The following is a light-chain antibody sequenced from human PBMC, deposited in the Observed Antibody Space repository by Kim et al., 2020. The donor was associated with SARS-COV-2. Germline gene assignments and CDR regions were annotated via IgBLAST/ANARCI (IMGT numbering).Light chain of an antibody. CDR1: SSDVGSYNL. Sequence: GQSITISCTGTSSDVGSYNLVSWYQQHPGKAPKLMIYEGSKRPSGVSNRFSGSTSGNTASLTISGLQAEDEADYYCCSYAGSSTLVFGGGTQLTVL. J-gene: IGLJ2*01. CDR2: EGS. V-gene: IGLV2-23*01. CDR3: CSYAGSSTLV.